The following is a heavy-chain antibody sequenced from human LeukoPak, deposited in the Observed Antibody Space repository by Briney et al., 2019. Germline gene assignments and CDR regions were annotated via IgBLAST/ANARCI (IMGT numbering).Heavy chain of an antibody. Sequence: SGTLSLTCAVSGGPITNSHWWSWVRQPPGKGLEWIGEIYLSGSTNYSPSLRSRLTISVDKSKNQFSLKLSSVTAADTAVYYCARGSPFDYWGQGTLVTVSS. V-gene: IGHV4-4*02. CDR1: GGPITNSHW. D-gene: IGHD1-26*01. CDR2: IYLSGST. CDR3: ARGSPFDY. J-gene: IGHJ4*02.